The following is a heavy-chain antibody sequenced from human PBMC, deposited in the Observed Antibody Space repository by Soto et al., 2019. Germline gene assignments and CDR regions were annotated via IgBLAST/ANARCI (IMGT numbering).Heavy chain of an antibody. J-gene: IGHJ4*02. V-gene: IGHV3-23*01. Sequence: GGSLRLSCAASGFSFSSYAMSWVRQAPGKGLEWVSVISDSGGRTYYAGSVKGRFTISRDNSKNTLYLQMNSLGDDDTAVYYCANHLLGRISATPGGYWGQGALVTVSS. CDR3: ANHLLGRISATPGGY. CDR2: ISDSGGRT. D-gene: IGHD1-20*01. CDR1: GFSFSSYA.